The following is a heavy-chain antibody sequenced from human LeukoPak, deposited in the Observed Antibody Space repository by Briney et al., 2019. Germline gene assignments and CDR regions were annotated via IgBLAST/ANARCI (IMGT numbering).Heavy chain of an antibody. CDR2: INPNSGGT. D-gene: IGHD1-26*01. V-gene: IGHV1-2*02. J-gene: IGHJ4*02. Sequence: GASVKVSCKASGYTFTAYYMHWVRQAPGQGLEWMGWINPNSGGTSYAQKFQGRVTMTRDTSISTAYMELSRLRSDDTAVYSCARGGQGAPLDYWGQGSLVTVSS. CDR3: ARGGQGAPLDY. CDR1: GYTFTAYY.